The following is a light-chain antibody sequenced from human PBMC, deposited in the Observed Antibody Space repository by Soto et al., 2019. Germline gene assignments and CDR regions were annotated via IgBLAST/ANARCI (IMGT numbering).Light chain of an antibody. CDR2: DAS. J-gene: IGKJ4*01. CDR3: QQRSSWPQVLA. CDR1: QSVGRD. V-gene: IGKV3-11*01. Sequence: EIVLTQSPVTLSLSPGERATLSCRASQSVGRDLAWYQHKPGQAPTLLIHDASASATGSPARFSGSGSGTDFTLTISSLGAEYFAVYYCQQRSSWPQVLAFGGGTKVEIK.